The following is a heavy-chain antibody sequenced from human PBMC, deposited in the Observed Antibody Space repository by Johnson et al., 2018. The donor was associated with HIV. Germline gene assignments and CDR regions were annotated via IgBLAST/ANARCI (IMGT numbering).Heavy chain of an antibody. CDR3: ARGTYYDDSRGYHGGIAFDI. CDR1: GFTFDDYD. J-gene: IGHJ3*02. Sequence: VQLVESGGGVLRPGGSLRLSCAASGFTFDDYDMSWVRQTPGKGLEWVTDINWNGGKTGYVDSVKGRFTISRDNAKKSLYLQMNSLRMEDTALYYCARGTYYDDSRGYHGGIAFDIWGQGTMVTVSS. D-gene: IGHD3-22*01. V-gene: IGHV3-20*04. CDR2: INWNGGKT.